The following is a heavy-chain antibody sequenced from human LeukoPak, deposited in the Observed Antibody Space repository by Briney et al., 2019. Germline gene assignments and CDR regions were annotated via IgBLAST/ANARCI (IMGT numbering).Heavy chain of an antibody. CDR1: GGSISSYY. CDR3: ARLRGQWLAPYYYYYMDV. V-gene: IGHV4-4*07. D-gene: IGHD6-19*01. J-gene: IGHJ6*03. CDR2: IYTSGST. Sequence: SETLSLTCTVSGGSISSYYWSWIRQPAGKGLEWIGRIYTSGSTSYNPSLKSRVTMSVDTSKNQFSLKLSSVTAADTAVYYCARLRGQWLAPYYYYYMDVWGKGTTVTVSS.